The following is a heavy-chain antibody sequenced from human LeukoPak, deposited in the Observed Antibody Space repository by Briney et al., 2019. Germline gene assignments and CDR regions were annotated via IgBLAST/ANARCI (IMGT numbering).Heavy chain of an antibody. CDR1: GYTFTSYG. Sequence: ASVKVSCKASGYTFTSYGISWVRQAPGQGLEWMGWISAYNGNTNYAQKLQGRVTMTTDTSTSTAYMELRSLRSDDTAVYYCARDKLETVSFRWFDPWGQGTLVTVSS. CDR2: ISAYNGNT. CDR3: ARDKLETVSFRWFDP. J-gene: IGHJ5*02. D-gene: IGHD4-11*01. V-gene: IGHV1-18*01.